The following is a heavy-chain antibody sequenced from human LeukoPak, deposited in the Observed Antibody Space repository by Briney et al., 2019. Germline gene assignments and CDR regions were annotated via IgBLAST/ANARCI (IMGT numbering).Heavy chain of an antibody. CDR2: FYYSGSA. J-gene: IGHJ4*02. D-gene: IGHD6-19*01. CDR1: GGSISGYY. V-gene: IGHV4-59*08. Sequence: SETVSLTCTVSGGSISGYYWSWIRQPPGKGPDGMGYFYYSGSANYNPSLKSRVTISVDTSKNQFSLKMNSVTAADTAVYYCARLASSGWSHCDYWGQGTMVADSS. CDR3: ARLASSGWSHCDY.